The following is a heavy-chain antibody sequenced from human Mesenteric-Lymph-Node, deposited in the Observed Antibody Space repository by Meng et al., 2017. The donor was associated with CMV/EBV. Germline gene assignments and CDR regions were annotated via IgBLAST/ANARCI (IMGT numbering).Heavy chain of an antibody. CDR1: GFTFSSYG. D-gene: IGHD5-24*01. V-gene: IGHV4-39*07. CDR3: ARGIDAYKGGNY. J-gene: IGHJ4*02. Sequence: SETLSLTCAASGFTFSSYGMHWVRQAPGKGLEWIGSIYYSGSTYYNPSLKSRVTISVDTSKNQFSLNLNSVTAADTALYYCARGIDAYKGGNYWGQGTLVTVSS. CDR2: IYYSGST.